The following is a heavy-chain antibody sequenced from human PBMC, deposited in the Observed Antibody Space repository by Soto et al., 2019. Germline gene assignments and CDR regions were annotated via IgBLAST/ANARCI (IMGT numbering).Heavy chain of an antibody. CDR3: ARGSSSFDP. Sequence: GSLRLSCAASGFTFRSFTMNWVRQAPGKGLEWVSTISSNSAYIYYTDALRGRFTISRDNAKNSLYLQMNSLRAEDTAVYYCARGSSSFDPWGQGTLVTSPQ. CDR1: GFTFRSFT. D-gene: IGHD6-6*01. V-gene: IGHV3-21*01. CDR2: ISSNSAYI. J-gene: IGHJ5*02.